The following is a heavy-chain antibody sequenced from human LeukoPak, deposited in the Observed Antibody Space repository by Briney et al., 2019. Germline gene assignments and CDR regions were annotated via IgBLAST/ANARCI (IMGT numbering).Heavy chain of an antibody. V-gene: IGHV3-11*04. J-gene: IGHJ6*04. CDR2: ISSGGSSI. D-gene: IGHD6-19*01. CDR3: ARDGVYPAGVYNYYHGMDV. CDR1: GFTFSDYQ. Sequence: GGSLTLSCAASGFTFSDYQMSWIRQPPGKGLEWVSHISSGGSSIYYAGSVKGRFPSSRDNAKSSLYLELNSLRPEDTAVYYCARDGVYPAGVYNYYHGMDVWGKGTTVTVSS.